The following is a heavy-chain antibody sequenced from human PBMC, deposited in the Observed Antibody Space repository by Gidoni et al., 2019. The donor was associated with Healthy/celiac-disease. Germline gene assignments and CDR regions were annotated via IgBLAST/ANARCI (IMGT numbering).Heavy chain of an antibody. D-gene: IGHD6-19*01. CDR2: IYYSGST. CDR1: GGSISSSSYY. Sequence: QLQLHESGPGLVTPSETLSLPCTVSGGSISSSSYYWGWIRQPPGKGLEWIGSIYYSGSTYYNPSLKSRVTISVDTSKNQFSLKLSSVTAADTAVYYCARGTIAVAGYFDYWGQGTLVTVSS. V-gene: IGHV4-39*01. CDR3: ARGTIAVAGYFDY. J-gene: IGHJ4*02.